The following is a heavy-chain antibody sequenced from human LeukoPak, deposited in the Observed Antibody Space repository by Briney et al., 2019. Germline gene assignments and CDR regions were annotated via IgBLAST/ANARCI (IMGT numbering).Heavy chain of an antibody. CDR2: ISSSSYI. Sequence: PGGSLRLSCAASGFTFSSYSMNWVRQAPGKGLEWVSSISSSSYIYYADSVKGRFTISRDNAKNSLYLQMNSLRAEDTAVYYCAREVAGTDAFDIWGQGTMVTVSS. CDR3: AREVAGTDAFDI. CDR1: GFTFSSYS. J-gene: IGHJ3*02. V-gene: IGHV3-21*01. D-gene: IGHD2-15*01.